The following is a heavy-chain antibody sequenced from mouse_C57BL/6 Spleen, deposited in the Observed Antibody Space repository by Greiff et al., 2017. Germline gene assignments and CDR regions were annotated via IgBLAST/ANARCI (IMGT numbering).Heavy chain of an antibody. CDR3: ARKYAIDY. D-gene: IGHD5-1-1*01. Sequence: QVTLKESGPGILQSSQTLSLTCSSSGFSLSTSGMGVSWIRQPPGMGLEWLAHIYWDDDKRYNPSLKSLLTISKATSRHQVFLKITSLDASDTATSYCARKYAIDYWGQGTSVTVSS. J-gene: IGHJ4*01. CDR1: GFSLSTSGMG. CDR2: IYWDDDK. V-gene: IGHV8-12*01.